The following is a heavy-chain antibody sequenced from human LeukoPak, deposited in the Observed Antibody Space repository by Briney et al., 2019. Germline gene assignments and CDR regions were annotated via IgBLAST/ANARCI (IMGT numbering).Heavy chain of an antibody. Sequence: GGSLRLSCAASGFTFSSYAMHWVRQAPGKGLEWVAVISYDGSNKYYADSAKGRFTISRDNSKNTLYLQMNSLRAEDTAVYYCARSSLRYCSSTSCYHGTGFDYWGQGTLVTVSS. CDR1: GFTFSSYA. CDR3: ARSSLRYCSSTSCYHGTGFDY. V-gene: IGHV3-30*01. CDR2: ISYDGSNK. D-gene: IGHD2-2*01. J-gene: IGHJ4*02.